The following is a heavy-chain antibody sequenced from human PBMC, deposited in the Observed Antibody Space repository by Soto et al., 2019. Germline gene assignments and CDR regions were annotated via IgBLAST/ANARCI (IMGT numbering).Heavy chain of an antibody. D-gene: IGHD2-2*01. J-gene: IGHJ3*01. CDR2: IIPMLPVT. V-gene: IGHV1-69*02. CDR1: GGTFNTYT. Sequence: QVHLIQSGAEVKKPGSSVKVSCKAAGGTFNTYTLFWVRQAPGHGLEWMGRIIPMLPVTNSAQKFQGRLNLTAHKSTGTAFMELTSLTSDDTAVYYCSIGSWSAETFDVWGQGTMVTVSS. CDR3: SIGSWSAETFDV.